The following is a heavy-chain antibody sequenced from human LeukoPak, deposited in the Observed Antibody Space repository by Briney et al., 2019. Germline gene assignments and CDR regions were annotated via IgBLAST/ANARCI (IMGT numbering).Heavy chain of an antibody. CDR3: AVSYYDFWSGYYPGWFDP. V-gene: IGHV4-39*01. D-gene: IGHD3-3*01. CDR1: GGSISSSSYY. Sequence: SETLSLTCTVSGGSISSSSYYWGWIRQPPGKGLEWIGSIYYSGSTYYNPSLKSRVTISVDTSKNQFSLKLSSVTAADTAVYYCAVSYYDFWSGYYPGWFDPWGQGTLVTVPS. J-gene: IGHJ5*02. CDR2: IYYSGST.